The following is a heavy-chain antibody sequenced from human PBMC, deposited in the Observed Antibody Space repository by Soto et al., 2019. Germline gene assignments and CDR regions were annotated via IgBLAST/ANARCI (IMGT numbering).Heavy chain of an antibody. D-gene: IGHD1-26*01. CDR2: ISGSGGST. J-gene: IGHJ6*02. CDR1: VFTFSSYA. V-gene: IGHV3-23*01. Sequence: GSLRLSCAASVFTFSSYAMSWVRQAPGKGLEWVSAISGSGGSTYYADSVKGRFTISRDNSKNTLYLQMNSLRAEDTAVYYCAKVMSGSYNYYYYYGMDVWGQGTTVTVSS. CDR3: AKVMSGSYNYYYYYGMDV.